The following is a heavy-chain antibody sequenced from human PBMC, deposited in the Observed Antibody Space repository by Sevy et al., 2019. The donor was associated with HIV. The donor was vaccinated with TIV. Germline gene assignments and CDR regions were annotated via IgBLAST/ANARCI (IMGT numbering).Heavy chain of an antibody. V-gene: IGHV1-2*02. CDR3: VRDDRDGYFDY. CDR1: GYTFTGYY. J-gene: IGHJ4*02. Sequence: ASVKVSCKASGYTFTGYYMHWVRQAPGQGLDWMGWINPDSGGPNYAPKFQGRVTLTRDTSISTAYMELSRLKSDDTAVYYCVRDDRDGYFDYWGQGTLVTVSS. CDR2: INPDSGGP.